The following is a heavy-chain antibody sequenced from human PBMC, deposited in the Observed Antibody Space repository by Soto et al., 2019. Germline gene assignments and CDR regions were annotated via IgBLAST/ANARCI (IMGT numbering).Heavy chain of an antibody. D-gene: IGHD6-6*01. CDR3: ATDSGSSSQEMGPLHYYYYYGMDV. J-gene: IGHJ6*02. V-gene: IGHV1-24*01. Sequence: GASVKVSCKVSGYTLTELSMHWVRQAPGKGLEWMGGFDPEDGETIYAQKFQGRVTMTEDTSTDTAYMELSSLRSEDTAVYYCATDSGSSSQEMGPLHYYYYYGMDVWGQGTTVTVSS. CDR2: FDPEDGET. CDR1: GYTLTELS.